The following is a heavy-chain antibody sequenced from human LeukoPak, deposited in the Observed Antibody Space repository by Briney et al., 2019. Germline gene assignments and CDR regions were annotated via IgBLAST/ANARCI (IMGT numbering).Heavy chain of an antibody. D-gene: IGHD6-19*01. CDR1: GGSISSGGYY. Sequence: SETLSLTCTVSGGSISSGGYYWSWIRQHPGKGLEWIGYIYYSGSTYYNPSLKSRVTISVDTSKNQFSLKLSSVTAADTAVYYCAREYSSGWYSMVNADAFDIRGQGTMVTVSS. CDR2: IYYSGST. CDR3: AREYSSGWYSMVNADAFDI. J-gene: IGHJ3*02. V-gene: IGHV4-31*03.